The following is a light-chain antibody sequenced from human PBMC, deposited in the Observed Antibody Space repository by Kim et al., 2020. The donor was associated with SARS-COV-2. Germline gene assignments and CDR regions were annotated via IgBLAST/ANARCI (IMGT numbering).Light chain of an antibody. CDR1: KLGDKY. CDR2: QDN. J-gene: IGLJ2*01. CDR3: QAWDSSTAVV. V-gene: IGLV3-1*01. Sequence: SYELTQPPSVSVSPGQTASITCSGDKLGDKYACWYQQKPGQSPMLVIYQDNKRPSGIPERFSGSNSGNTATLTISGTQAMDEADYYCQAWDSSTAVVFGG.